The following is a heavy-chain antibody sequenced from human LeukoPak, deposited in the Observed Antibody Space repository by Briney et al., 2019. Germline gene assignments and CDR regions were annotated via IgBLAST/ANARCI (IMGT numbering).Heavy chain of an antibody. CDR1: GFTFSSYA. V-gene: IGHV3-23*01. Sequence: PGRSLRLSCAASGFTFSSYAMSWVRQAPGKGLEWVSAISGSGGSTYYADSVKGRFTISRDNSKNTLYLQMNSLRAEDTAVYYCANLYGSGSYSGTIDYWGQGTLVTVSS. J-gene: IGHJ4*02. CDR3: ANLYGSGSYSGTIDY. CDR2: ISGSGGST. D-gene: IGHD3-10*01.